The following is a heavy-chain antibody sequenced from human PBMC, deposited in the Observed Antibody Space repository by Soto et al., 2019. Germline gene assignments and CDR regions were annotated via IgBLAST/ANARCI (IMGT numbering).Heavy chain of an antibody. Sequence: SETLSLTCTVSGGSISSGGYYWSWIRQHPGKGLEWIGYIYYSGSTYYNPSLKSRVTISVDTSKNQFSLKLSSVTAADTAVYYCARVLSRGSGSFTFDYWGQGTLVTVSS. CDR2: IYYSGST. CDR1: GGSISSGGYY. J-gene: IGHJ4*02. D-gene: IGHD3-10*01. V-gene: IGHV4-31*03. CDR3: ARVLSRGSGSFTFDY.